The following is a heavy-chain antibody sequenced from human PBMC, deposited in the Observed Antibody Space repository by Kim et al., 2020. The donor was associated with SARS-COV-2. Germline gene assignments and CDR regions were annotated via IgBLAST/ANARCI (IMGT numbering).Heavy chain of an antibody. D-gene: IGHD5-12*01. J-gene: IGHJ6*02. V-gene: IGHV3-30*04. Sequence: GGSLRLSCAASGFTFSSYAMHWVRQAPGKGLEWVAVISYDGSNKYYVDSVKGRFTISRDNSKNTLYLQMNSLRAEDTAVYYCARDLARRDGYNPYYYYYGMDVWGQGTTVTVSS. CDR2: ISYDGSNK. CDR1: GFTFSSYA. CDR3: ARDLARRDGYNPYYYYYGMDV.